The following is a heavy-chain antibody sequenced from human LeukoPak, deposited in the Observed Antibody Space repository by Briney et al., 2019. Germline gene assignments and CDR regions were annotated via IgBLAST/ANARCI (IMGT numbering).Heavy chain of an antibody. CDR2: VNIDGTST. V-gene: IGHV3-74*01. CDR3: VRDRAVDIEEVPEAAISYGMDV. CDR1: GFIFSTYW. Sequence: PGGSPRLSCAPSGFIFSTYWMHWVRQAPGKGLVWVSRVNIDGTSTSYADSLKGRFTISIDNAKNTLYLKMNSLRAEDTAVYYCVRDRAVDIEEVPEAAISYGMDVWGQGTKVTVSS. D-gene: IGHD4-23*01. J-gene: IGHJ6*02.